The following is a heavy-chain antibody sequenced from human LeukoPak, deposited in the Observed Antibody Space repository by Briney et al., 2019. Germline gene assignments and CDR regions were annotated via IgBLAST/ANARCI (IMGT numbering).Heavy chain of an antibody. V-gene: IGHV4-39*07. Sequence: PSETLPLTCTVSGGSISSSSYYWGWIRQPPGKGLEWIGSIYYSGSTYYNPSLKSRVTISVDTSKNQFSLKLSSVTAADTAVYYCGLYYYGSGSYPGGLEDYWGQGTLVTVSS. CDR2: IYYSGST. CDR1: GGSISSSSYY. D-gene: IGHD3-10*01. J-gene: IGHJ4*02. CDR3: GLYYYGSGSYPGGLEDY.